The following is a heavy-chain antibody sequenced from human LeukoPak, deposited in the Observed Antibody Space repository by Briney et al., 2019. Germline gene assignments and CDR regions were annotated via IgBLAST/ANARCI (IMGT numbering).Heavy chain of an antibody. V-gene: IGHV4-59*08. CDR2: IYYSGST. Sequence: SETLSLTCTVSGGSISSYYWSWIRQPPGKGLEWIGYIYYSGSTNYNPSLKSRVTISVDTSKNQFSLKLSSATAADTAVYYCARRVIAVAGNWFDPWGQGTLVTVSS. D-gene: IGHD6-19*01. J-gene: IGHJ5*02. CDR1: GGSISSYY. CDR3: ARRVIAVAGNWFDP.